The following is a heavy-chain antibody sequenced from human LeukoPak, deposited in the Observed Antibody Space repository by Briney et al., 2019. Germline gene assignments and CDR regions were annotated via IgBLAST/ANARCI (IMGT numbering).Heavy chain of an antibody. V-gene: IGHV3-23*01. D-gene: IGHD4-17*01. J-gene: IGHJ3*02. Sequence: GGSLRLSCAASGFTFSSYAMSWVRQAPGKGLEWVSAISGSGGSTYYADSVKGRFTISRDNSKNTLYLQMNSLRAEDTAVYYCARVRYDYGDYVGAFDIWGQGTMITVSS. CDR1: GFTFSSYA. CDR3: ARVRYDYGDYVGAFDI. CDR2: ISGSGGST.